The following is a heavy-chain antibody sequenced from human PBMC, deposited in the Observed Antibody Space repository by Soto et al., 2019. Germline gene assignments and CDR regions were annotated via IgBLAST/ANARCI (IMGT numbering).Heavy chain of an antibody. CDR2: ISGDGTST. CDR1: GFTFSSYG. D-gene: IGHD3-22*01. J-gene: IGHJ4*02. V-gene: IGHV3-23*01. Sequence: VQLLESGGGLVQPGGSLRLSCTASGFTFSSYGMSWVRQAPGKGLEWVSSISGDGTSTYYVDSVKGRCTISRDNSKNTRSLQMNSLRTEDTAVYYCAKDITFDSSAYNYWGQGILVTVSS. CDR3: AKDITFDSSAYNY.